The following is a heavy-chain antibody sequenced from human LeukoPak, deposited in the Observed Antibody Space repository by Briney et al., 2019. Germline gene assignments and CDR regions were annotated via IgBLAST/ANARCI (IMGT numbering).Heavy chain of an antibody. CDR3: ARCSPTTYYFDY. V-gene: IGHV3-21*01. J-gene: IGHJ4*02. CDR1: GFTFSSYS. D-gene: IGHD5-12*01. CDR2: ISSSSSYI. Sequence: GGSLRLSCAASGFTFSSYSMNWVRQAPGKGLEWVSSISSSSSYIYYADSVKGRFTISRDNAKNSLYLQMNSLRAEDTAVYYCARCSPTTYYFDYWGQGTLVTVSS.